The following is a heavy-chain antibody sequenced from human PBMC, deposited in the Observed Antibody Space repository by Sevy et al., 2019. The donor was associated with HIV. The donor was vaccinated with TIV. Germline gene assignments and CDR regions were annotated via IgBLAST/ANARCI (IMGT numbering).Heavy chain of an antibody. D-gene: IGHD3-22*01. V-gene: IGHV1-2*02. CDR1: GYTFTGYY. CDR2: INPNSGGT. CDR3: ARSGNYYDSSGSFDY. J-gene: IGHJ4*02. Sequence: ASVKVSCKASGYTFTGYYMHWVRQAPGQGLEWMGWINPNSGGTNYAQKFQGRVTMTRDTSISTAYMELSRLRSDDTAVYNCARSGNYYDSSGSFDYWGQGTLVTVSS.